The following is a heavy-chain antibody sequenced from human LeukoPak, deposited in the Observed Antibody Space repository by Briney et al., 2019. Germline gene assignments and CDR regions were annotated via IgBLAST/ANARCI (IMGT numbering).Heavy chain of an antibody. Sequence: PGGSLRLSCAASGFTFSSYSMNWVRQAPGKGLEWVSSISSSSSSYIYYADSVKGRFTISRDNAKNSLYLQMNSLRAEDTAVYYCFSSLLSYYGSYYGMDVWGQGTTVTVSS. CDR3: FSSLLSYYGSYYGMDV. CDR1: GFTFSSYS. V-gene: IGHV3-21*01. CDR2: ISSSSSSYI. J-gene: IGHJ6*02. D-gene: IGHD3-10*01.